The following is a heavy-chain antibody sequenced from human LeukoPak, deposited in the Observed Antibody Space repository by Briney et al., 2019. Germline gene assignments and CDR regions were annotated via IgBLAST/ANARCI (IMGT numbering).Heavy chain of an antibody. CDR2: IDPSDSYT. Sequence: GESLKISCKGSGHSFTSHWISWVRQMPGKDLEWMGRIDPSDSYTNYSPSFQGHVTISADKSITTAYLQWSSLRASDTAMYYCARLEYYDSSWGQGTLVTVSS. CDR1: GHSFTSHW. V-gene: IGHV5-10-1*01. J-gene: IGHJ5*02. D-gene: IGHD3-22*01. CDR3: ARLEYYDSS.